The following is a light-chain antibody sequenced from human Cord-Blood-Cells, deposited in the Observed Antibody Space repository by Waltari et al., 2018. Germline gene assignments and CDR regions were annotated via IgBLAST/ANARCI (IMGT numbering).Light chain of an antibody. J-gene: IGLJ3*02. CDR3: QSADSSGTLWV. CDR1: AFPKQY. CDR2: KDS. V-gene: IGLV3-25*03. Sequence: SYELTQPPSVSVSPGQTARITCSGDAFPKQYASWSQQKPGQAPVLVIYKDSERPSGIPERFSGSSSGTTVTLTISGVQAEDEADYYCQSADSSGTLWVFGGGTKLTVL.